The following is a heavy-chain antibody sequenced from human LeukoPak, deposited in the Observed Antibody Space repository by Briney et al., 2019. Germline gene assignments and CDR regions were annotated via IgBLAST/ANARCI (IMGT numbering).Heavy chain of an antibody. J-gene: IGHJ6*02. V-gene: IGHV1-69*02. Sequence: GASVKVSCKASGGTFSSYTISWVRQAPGQGLEWMGRIIPILGIANYAQKFQGRVTITADKSTSTAYMELSSLRSEDTAVYYCARVMGGYGDYDYYYGMDVWGQGTTVIVSS. CDR2: IIPILGIA. CDR1: GGTFSSYT. CDR3: ARVMGGYGDYDYYYGMDV. D-gene: IGHD4-17*01.